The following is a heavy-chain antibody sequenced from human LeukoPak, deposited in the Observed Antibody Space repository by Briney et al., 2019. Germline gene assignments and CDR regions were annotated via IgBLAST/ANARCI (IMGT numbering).Heavy chain of an antibody. CDR3: ERDKTVFGPPAWFDP. CDR2: IIPIFGTA. Sequence: ASVKVSCKASGGTLSSYAISWVRQAPGQGLEWMGGIIPIFGTANYAQKFQGRVTITTDESTSTAYMELSSLRSEDTAVYYFERDKTVFGPPAWFDPWGQGTLVTVSS. D-gene: IGHD3-9*01. V-gene: IGHV1-69*05. J-gene: IGHJ5*02. CDR1: GGTLSSYA.